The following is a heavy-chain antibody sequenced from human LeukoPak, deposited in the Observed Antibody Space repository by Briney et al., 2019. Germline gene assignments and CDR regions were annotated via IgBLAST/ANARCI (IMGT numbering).Heavy chain of an antibody. J-gene: IGHJ4*02. CDR2: ISYDGSNK. V-gene: IGHV3-30-3*01. D-gene: IGHD5-24*01. Sequence: GGSLRLSCAASGCTFSSYAMHWVRQAPGKGLEWVAVISYDGSNKYYADSVKGRFTISRDNSKNTLYLQMNSLRAEDTAVYYCASPTRRDGYNLDYWGQGALVTVSS. CDR1: GCTFSSYA. CDR3: ASPTRRDGYNLDY.